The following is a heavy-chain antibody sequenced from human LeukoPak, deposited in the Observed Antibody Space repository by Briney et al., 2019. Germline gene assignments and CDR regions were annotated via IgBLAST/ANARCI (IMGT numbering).Heavy chain of an antibody. J-gene: IGHJ6*02. Sequence: GGSLRLSCAASGFTFSSYWMHWVRQAPGKGLVWVSRINSDGSSTSYADSVKGRFTISRDNAKNTLYLQMNSLRAEDTAVYYCAQGGEDSSSWYGSNYYYYYGMDVWGQGTTVTVSS. D-gene: IGHD6-13*01. V-gene: IGHV3-74*01. CDR1: GFTFSSYW. CDR2: INSDGSST. CDR3: AQGGEDSSSWYGSNYYYYYGMDV.